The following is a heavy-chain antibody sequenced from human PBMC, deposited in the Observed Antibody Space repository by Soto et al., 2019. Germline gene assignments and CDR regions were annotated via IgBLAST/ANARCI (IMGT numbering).Heavy chain of an antibody. J-gene: IGHJ5*02. V-gene: IGHV4-30-4*01. CDR2: IYYSGST. D-gene: IGHD3-22*01. CDR1: GGSISSGDYY. Sequence: SETLSLTCTVSGGSISSGDYYWSWIRQPPGKGLEWIGYIYYSGSTYYNPSLKSRVTISVDTSKNQFSLKLSSVTAADTAVYYCARVPDYHDSSGYYSKWFDPWGQGTLVTVSS. CDR3: ARVPDYHDSSGYYSKWFDP.